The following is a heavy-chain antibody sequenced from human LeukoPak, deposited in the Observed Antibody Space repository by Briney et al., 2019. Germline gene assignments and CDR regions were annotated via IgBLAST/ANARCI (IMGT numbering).Heavy chain of an antibody. CDR3: ATDSLYDNGWGPDAFDI. CDR2: LDTEDGET. J-gene: IGHJ3*02. Sequence: ASVNVSRKGSGYTLTELSMHWVRQAPGKGLEWMGGLDTEDGETNNAQKLQGRVTMTDDTPTDTAYMELSSLRSEDTAVYCCATDSLYDNGWGPDAFDIWGEGTMVTVSS. D-gene: IGHD3-10*01. CDR1: GYTLTELS. V-gene: IGHV1-24*01.